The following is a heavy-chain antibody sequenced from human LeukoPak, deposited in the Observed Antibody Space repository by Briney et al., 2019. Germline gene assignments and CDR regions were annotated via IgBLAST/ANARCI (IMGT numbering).Heavy chain of an antibody. Sequence: GGSLTLSCAASGFSFSSYAMSWVRQAPGKGLEWVSAISGSGGSTYYADSVKGRLTNSRDNSKNALYMQMNSLRAEDTAVYYCAKYSKWQLVCFDYWGQGTLVTVSS. J-gene: IGHJ4*02. CDR3: AKYSKWQLVCFDY. D-gene: IGHD6-6*01. CDR1: GFSFSSYA. V-gene: IGHV3-23*01. CDR2: ISGSGGST.